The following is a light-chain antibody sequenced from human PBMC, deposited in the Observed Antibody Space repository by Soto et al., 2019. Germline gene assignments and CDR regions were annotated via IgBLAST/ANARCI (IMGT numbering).Light chain of an antibody. J-gene: IGKJ1*01. CDR3: QQYNSYSWT. Sequence: DLQMTQSPSTLSASVGDRVTNTCRASQSINSWLAWYQQKPGKAPKLLIYKASSLESGVPSRFSGSGSGTEFTLTISSLQPDDFATYYCQQYNSYSWTFGQGTKVDIK. CDR2: KAS. V-gene: IGKV1-5*03. CDR1: QSINSW.